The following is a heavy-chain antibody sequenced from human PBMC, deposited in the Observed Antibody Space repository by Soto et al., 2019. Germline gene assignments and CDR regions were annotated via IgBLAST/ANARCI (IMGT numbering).Heavy chain of an antibody. CDR2: TNAGNGNT. Sequence: ASVKVSCKASGYTFTSYDLHWVRQAPGQRLEWMGWTNAGNGNTKYSQKFQGRVTITRDTSTSTVYMELSSLRSEDTAVYYCAREQNTNGDYYYYGIDVWGQGTTVTVSS. V-gene: IGHV1-3*01. D-gene: IGHD2-8*01. CDR1: GYTFTSYD. J-gene: IGHJ6*02. CDR3: AREQNTNGDYYYYGIDV.